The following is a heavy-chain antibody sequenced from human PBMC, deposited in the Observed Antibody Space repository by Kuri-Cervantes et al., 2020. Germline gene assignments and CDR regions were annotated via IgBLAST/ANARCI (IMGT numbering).Heavy chain of an antibody. CDR1: GFVFNNYY. CDR3: ARESATPKRYYYFYYMDV. V-gene: IGHV3-21*01. Sequence: ETLSLTCATSGFVFNNYYMNWVRQAPGKGLEWVSSISGGSDDIYYADSVKGRFTISRDSDKKSLYLQMNGLRAEDTAVYYCARESATPKRYYYFYYMDVWGKGTTVTVSS. CDR2: ISGGSDDI. J-gene: IGHJ6*03.